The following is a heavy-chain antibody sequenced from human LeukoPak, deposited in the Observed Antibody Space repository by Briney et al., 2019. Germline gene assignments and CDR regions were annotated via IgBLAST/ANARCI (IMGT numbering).Heavy chain of an antibody. CDR2: IYYSGST. J-gene: IGHJ4*02. CDR3: ARVTGYRIEDYFDY. D-gene: IGHD6-13*01. Sequence: SETLSLTCTVSGGSISSYYWSWIRQPPGKGLEWIGYIYYSGSTNYNSSFKSRVTISIDTSKNQFSLRLSSVTAADTAVYYCARVTGYRIEDYFDYWGQGTLVTVSS. V-gene: IGHV4-59*01. CDR1: GGSISSYY.